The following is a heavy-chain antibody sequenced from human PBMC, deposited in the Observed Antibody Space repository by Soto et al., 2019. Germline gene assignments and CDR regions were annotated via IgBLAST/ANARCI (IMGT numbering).Heavy chain of an antibody. D-gene: IGHD5-18*01. CDR3: VKDRSVVDTTPEFGY. CDR1: GFTFSSFG. Sequence: QVQLVESGGGVVQPGRSLRLSCAASGFTFSSFGMHWVRQAPGKGLEWVAVASYDGSYKYYADSVKGRSTISRDNSKNTVYLQINSPRAEDTVVYYCVKDRSVVDTTPEFGYWGEGTLVTVSS. V-gene: IGHV3-30*18. J-gene: IGHJ4*02. CDR2: ASYDGSYK.